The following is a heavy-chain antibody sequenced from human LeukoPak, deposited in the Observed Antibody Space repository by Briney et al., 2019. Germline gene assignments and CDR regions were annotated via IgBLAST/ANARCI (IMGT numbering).Heavy chain of an antibody. CDR1: GGTFSSYA. Sequence: ASVKVSCKASGGTFSSYAISWVRQAPGQGLEWMGGIIPIFGTANYAQKFQGRVTITADESTSTAYMELSSLRSEDTAVYYCARDLDETNYYMDVWEKGNTVPVSS. J-gene: IGHJ6*03. CDR3: ARDLDETNYYMDV. D-gene: IGHD1-1*01. V-gene: IGHV1-69*13. CDR2: IIPIFGTA.